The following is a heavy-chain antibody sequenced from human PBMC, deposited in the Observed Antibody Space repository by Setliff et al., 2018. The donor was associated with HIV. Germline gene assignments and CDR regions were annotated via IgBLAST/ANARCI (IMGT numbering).Heavy chain of an antibody. Sequence: ASVKVSCKASGYTFTSYGISWVRQAPGQGPEWLGWISAYNGDTKDAQTFQGRVTMTTDTSTTTAHMELRSLRSDDTAVYYCARLKGVLVVMLDAFDIWGQGTMVTVSS. CDR2: ISAYNGDT. V-gene: IGHV1-18*01. CDR3: ARLKGVLVVMLDAFDI. J-gene: IGHJ3*02. D-gene: IGHD2-15*01. CDR1: GYTFTSYG.